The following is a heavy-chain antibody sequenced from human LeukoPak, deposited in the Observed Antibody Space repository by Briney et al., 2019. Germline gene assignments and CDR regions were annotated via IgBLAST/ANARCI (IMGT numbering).Heavy chain of an antibody. CDR3: AKEYDRVHDAFDI. CDR2: ISYDGSKK. D-gene: IGHD3-9*01. CDR1: GFTFSSK. V-gene: IGHV3-30*18. J-gene: IGHJ3*02. Sequence: GGSLRLSCAASGFTFSSKHWVRQAPGKGLEWVAVISYDGSKKYYADSVKGRFTISRDSSKNTLYLQMNSLRAEDTAVYYCAKEYDRVHDAFDIWGQGTMVTVSS.